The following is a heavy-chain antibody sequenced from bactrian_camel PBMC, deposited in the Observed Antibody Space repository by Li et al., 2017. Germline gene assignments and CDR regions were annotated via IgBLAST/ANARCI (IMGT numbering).Heavy chain of an antibody. V-gene: IGHV3-2*01. CDR2: IRTNTTNT. J-gene: IGHJ4*01. Sequence: HVQLVESGGGSVQAGGSLRLSCAASAVTDRTYCMAWFRQAPGREREGVARIRTNTTNTAYANSVAGRFTISQDNTKHTLYLQMNSLKPEDTGVYYCAASSLGVCVAKCLSQGDMNTGARGPRSPSP. CDR3: AASSLGVCVAKCLSQGDMNT. CDR1: AVTDRTYC. D-gene: IGHD5*01.